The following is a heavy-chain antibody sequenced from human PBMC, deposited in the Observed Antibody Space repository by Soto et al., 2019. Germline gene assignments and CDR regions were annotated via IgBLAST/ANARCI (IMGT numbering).Heavy chain of an antibody. CDR2: ISGSGGST. J-gene: IGHJ4*02. D-gene: IGHD2-15*01. V-gene: IGHV3-23*01. CDR1: GFTFSSYA. Sequence: PWGSLRLSCAASGFTFSSYAMSWVRPAPGKGLEWVSAISGSGGSTYYADSVKGRFTIFRDNSKNTLYLQMNSLRAEDTAVYYCAKRITGCSGGSCYFLLGYWGQGTLVTVSS. CDR3: AKRITGCSGGSCYFLLGY.